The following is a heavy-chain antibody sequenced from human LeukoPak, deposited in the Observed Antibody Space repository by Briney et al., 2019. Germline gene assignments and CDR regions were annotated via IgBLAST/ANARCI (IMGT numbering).Heavy chain of an antibody. CDR2: ISAYNCDT. V-gene: IGHV1-18*01. CDR1: GCSFPNHG. J-gene: IGHJ4*02. Sequence: GSAVNVSCKASGCSFPNHGVRWLGQAAGQGRAGMGWISAYNCDTNYAQKLQGRVTMSTDTSTSTAYMELRSLRSDDTAVYYCVRDPTNTSGRYVYFDYWGQGTLVTVSS. D-gene: IGHD6-19*01. CDR3: VRDPTNTSGRYVYFDY.